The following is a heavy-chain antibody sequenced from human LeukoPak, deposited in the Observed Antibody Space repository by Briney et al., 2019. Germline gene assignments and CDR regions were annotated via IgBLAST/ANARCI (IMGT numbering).Heavy chain of an antibody. CDR3: ARHLYYYGSGSRYFDY. Sequence: PSETLSLTCTVSGGSISSRNYYWGWIRHPPGKGLGWIGCMYHTGNIYHNPSLESRASISVDTSTNQFSVRLSSVTAADTTVYYCARHLYYYGSGSRYFDYWGQGTLVTVSS. D-gene: IGHD3-10*01. J-gene: IGHJ4*02. CDR1: GGSISSRNYY. V-gene: IGHV4-39*01. CDR2: MYHTGNI.